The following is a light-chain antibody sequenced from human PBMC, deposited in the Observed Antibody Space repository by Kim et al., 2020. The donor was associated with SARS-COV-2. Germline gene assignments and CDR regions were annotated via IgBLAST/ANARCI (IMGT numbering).Light chain of an antibody. CDR1: QSVGTF. Sequence: DIILTQSPATLSLSPGERATLSCRVSQSVGTFLAWYQQKSGQAPRLLIYDASNRATGIPARFSGSGSGTDFTLTISSLEPEDFAVYYCEQRRSWPLTFGRGTKVDIK. J-gene: IGKJ4*01. CDR3: EQRRSWPLT. CDR2: DAS. V-gene: IGKV3-11*01.